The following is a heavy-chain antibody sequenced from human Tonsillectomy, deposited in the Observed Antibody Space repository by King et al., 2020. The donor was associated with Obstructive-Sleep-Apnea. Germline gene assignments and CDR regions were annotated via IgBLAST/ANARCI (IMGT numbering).Heavy chain of an antibody. Sequence: DVQLVESGGGLVKPGGSLRLSCEASGFTFSKTWISWVRQAPVKGLEWIGRIQRKNDGGTIDYAAPVKGRFIISRDDSESTVYLQMNSLKTEDTAVYYCTTDPRDWGQGTLVTVSA. V-gene: IGHV3-15*01. J-gene: IGHJ4*02. CDR2: IQRKNDGGTI. D-gene: IGHD3-10*01. CDR1: GFTFSKTW. CDR3: TTDPRD.